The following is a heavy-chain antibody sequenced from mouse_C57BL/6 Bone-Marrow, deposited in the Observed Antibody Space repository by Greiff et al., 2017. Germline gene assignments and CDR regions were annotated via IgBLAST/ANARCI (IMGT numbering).Heavy chain of an antibody. CDR2: ISSGGDYI. CDR1: GFTFSSYA. Sequence: EVKLVESGAGLVKPGGSLKLSCAASGFTFSSYAMSWVRQNPEKRLEWVAYISSGGDYIYYADTVKGRFTISRDNARNTLYLQMNSLKSEDTAMYYCTRECRSPYYYAMDYWGQGTSVTGSS. J-gene: IGHJ4*01. V-gene: IGHV5-9-1*02. CDR3: TRECRSPYYYAMDY.